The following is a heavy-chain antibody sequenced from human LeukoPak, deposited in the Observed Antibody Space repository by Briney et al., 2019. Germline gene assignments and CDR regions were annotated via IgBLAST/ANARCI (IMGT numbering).Heavy chain of an antibody. CDR1: GFTFSTYE. J-gene: IGHJ4*02. CDR2: ISSSGSII. V-gene: IGHV3-48*03. D-gene: IGHD6-13*01. CDR3: ARWGDIATAGDY. Sequence: PGGSLGLSCAASGFTFSTYEMNWVRQAPGKGLEWVSHISSSGSIIYYADSVKGRFTISRDNAKNSLYLQMNSLRAEDTALYYCARWGDIATAGDYWGQGALVTVSS.